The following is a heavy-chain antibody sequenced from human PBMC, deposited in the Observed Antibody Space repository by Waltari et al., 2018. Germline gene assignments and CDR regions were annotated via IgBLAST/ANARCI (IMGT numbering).Heavy chain of an antibody. CDR1: GYSISSGYY. Sequence: QVQLQESGPGLVKPSETLSLTCTVSGYSISSGYYWGWIRQPPGKGLEWIGSIYHSGSTYYNPSLKSRVTISVDTSKNQFSLKLSSVTAADTAVYYCARTKWYFDYWGQGTLVTVSS. J-gene: IGHJ4*02. CDR3: ARTKWYFDY. D-gene: IGHD2-8*01. CDR2: IYHSGST. V-gene: IGHV4-38-2*02.